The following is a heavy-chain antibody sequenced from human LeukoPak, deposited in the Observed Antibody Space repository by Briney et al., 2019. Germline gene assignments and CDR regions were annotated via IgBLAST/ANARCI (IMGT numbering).Heavy chain of an antibody. V-gene: IGHV4-39*01. CDR3: ARVTRITIFGVVLKGGPNWFDP. Sequence: PSETLSLTCTVSGGSISSSSYYWGWIRQPPGKGLEWIGSIYYSGSTYYNPSLKSRVTISVDTSKNQFSLKLSSVTAADTAVYYCARVTRITIFGVVLKGGPNWFDPWGQGTLVTVSS. CDR1: GGSISSSSYY. D-gene: IGHD3-3*01. J-gene: IGHJ5*02. CDR2: IYYSGST.